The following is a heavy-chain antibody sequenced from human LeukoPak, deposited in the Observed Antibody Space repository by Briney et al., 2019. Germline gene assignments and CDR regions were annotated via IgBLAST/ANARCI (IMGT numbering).Heavy chain of an antibody. CDR3: ARAALGGGPRRHFDY. V-gene: IGHV1-2*02. D-gene: IGHD3-10*01. Sequence: ASVKVSCKASGYTFTGYYMHWVRQAPGQGLEWMGWINPNSGGTNYAQKFQGRVTMTRDTSISTAYMELSRLRSDDTAVYYCARAALGGGPRRHFDYWGQGTLVTVSS. CDR1: GYTFTGYY. CDR2: INPNSGGT. J-gene: IGHJ4*02.